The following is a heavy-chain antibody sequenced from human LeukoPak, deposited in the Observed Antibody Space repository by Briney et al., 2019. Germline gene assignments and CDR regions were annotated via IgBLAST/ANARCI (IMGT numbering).Heavy chain of an antibody. V-gene: IGHV3-30*02. CDR2: IRYDGSNK. Sequence: GGSLRLSCAASGFTFSSYGMHWVRQAPGKGLEWVAFIRYDGSNKYYADSVKGRFTISRDNSKNTLYLQMNSLRAEDTAVYYCAKGRFGESLPRDYMDVWGKGTTVTISS. CDR3: AKGRFGESLPRDYMDV. D-gene: IGHD3-10*01. J-gene: IGHJ6*03. CDR1: GFTFSSYG.